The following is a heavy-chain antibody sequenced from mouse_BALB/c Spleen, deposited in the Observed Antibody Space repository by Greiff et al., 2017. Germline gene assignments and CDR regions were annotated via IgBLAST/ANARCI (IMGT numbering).Heavy chain of an antibody. CDR2: INPYNGDT. CDR3: ERDNGSSQLGRFAY. CDR1: GYSFTGYF. D-gene: IGHD1-1*01. J-gene: IGHJ3*01. V-gene: IGHV1-37*01. Sequence: VQLQQSGPELVKPGASVKISCKASGYSFTGYFMNWVKQSHGKSLEWIGSINPYNGDTFYNQKFKGKATLTVAKSSSTAYMELLSLTSEASAVDYCERDNGSSQLGRFAYWGQGTLVTVSA.